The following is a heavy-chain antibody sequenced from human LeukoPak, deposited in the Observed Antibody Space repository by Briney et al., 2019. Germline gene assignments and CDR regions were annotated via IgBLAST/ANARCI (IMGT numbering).Heavy chain of an antibody. CDR1: GLTFSSYA. V-gene: IGHV3-23*03. CDR2: IYSGGTT. J-gene: IGHJ5*02. D-gene: IGHD3-10*01. Sequence: PGGSLRLSCAASGLTFSSYAMSWVRQAPGKGLEWVSVIYSGGTTYYADSVKGRFTFSRDNSKNMLHLQMNSLRAEDTAVYYCARGFNRGFDPWGQGTLVIVSS. CDR3: ARGFNRGFDP.